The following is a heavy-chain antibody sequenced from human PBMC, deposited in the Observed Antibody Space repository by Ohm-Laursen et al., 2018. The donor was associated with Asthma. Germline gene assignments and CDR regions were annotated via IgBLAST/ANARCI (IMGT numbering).Heavy chain of an antibody. CDR1: GFTFRSYA. Sequence: SLRLSCAASGFTFRSYAMHWVRQAPGKGLEWVAVGGSYYNGGLKYYADSVNGRFTVSRDDSKNTLYLQMSSLRPDDTAVYYCARDVMEWYLPAFDFWGQGTLVTVSS. CDR3: ARDVMEWYLPAFDF. CDR2: GGSYYNGGLK. D-gene: IGHD3-3*01. V-gene: IGHV3-30-3*01. J-gene: IGHJ4*02.